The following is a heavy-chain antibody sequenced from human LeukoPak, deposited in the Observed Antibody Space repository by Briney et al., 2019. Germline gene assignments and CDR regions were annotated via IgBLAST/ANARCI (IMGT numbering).Heavy chain of an antibody. CDR3: ARGGYSYGYWSFDY. Sequence: SETLSLTCAVYGGSFSGYYWSWIRQPPGKGLEWIGEINHSGSTNYNPSLKSRVTISVDTSKNQFSLKLSSVTAADTAVYYCARGGYSYGYWSFDYWGQGTLVTVSS. CDR1: GGSFSGYY. D-gene: IGHD5-18*01. J-gene: IGHJ4*02. CDR2: INHSGST. V-gene: IGHV4-34*01.